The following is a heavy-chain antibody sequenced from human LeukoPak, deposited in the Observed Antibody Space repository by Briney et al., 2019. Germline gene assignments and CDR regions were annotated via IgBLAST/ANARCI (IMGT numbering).Heavy chain of an antibody. D-gene: IGHD3-10*01. V-gene: IGHV3-23*01. CDR3: AKDAYYYGSGSYDY. CDR2: ISGSGGST. Sequence: GGSLRLSCAASGFTFSSYAMSWVRQAPGKGLEWVSAISGSGGSTYYADSVKGRFTISRDNSKNTLYLQMNSMRAEDTAVYYCAKDAYYYGSGSYDYWGQGTLVTVSS. CDR1: GFTFSSYA. J-gene: IGHJ4*02.